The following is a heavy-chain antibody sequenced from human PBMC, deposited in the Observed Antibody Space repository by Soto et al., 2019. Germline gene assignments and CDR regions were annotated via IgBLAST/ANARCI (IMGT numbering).Heavy chain of an antibody. V-gene: IGHV5-51*01. CDR2: IFPADSEI. J-gene: IGHJ4*02. CDR3: ARHGIVGATTSYFDY. D-gene: IGHD1-26*01. CDR1: GYTFTAYW. Sequence: PGESLKISCQSFGYTFTAYWIAWVRQMPGKGLEWMGIIFPADSEIRYSPSFQGHVTISADKSINTAYLQWSSLKASDTAMYYCARHGIVGATTSYFDYWGQGTQVTVS.